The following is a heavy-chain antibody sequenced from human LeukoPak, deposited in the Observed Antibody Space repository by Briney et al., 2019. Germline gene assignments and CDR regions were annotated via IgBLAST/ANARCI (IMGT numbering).Heavy chain of an antibody. CDR1: GFTFSSYA. CDR2: ISGSGGST. V-gene: IGHV3-23*01. D-gene: IGHD2-8*01. CDR3: AKDRSCTNDICHGDFDY. J-gene: IGHJ4*02. Sequence: GGSLRLSCLGSGFTFSSYAVSWVRQAPGKGLEWVSSISGSGGSTYSADSVKGRFTISRDNSKNTLYLQMNSLRAEDTALYYCAKDRSCTNDICHGDFDYWGQGTLVTVSS.